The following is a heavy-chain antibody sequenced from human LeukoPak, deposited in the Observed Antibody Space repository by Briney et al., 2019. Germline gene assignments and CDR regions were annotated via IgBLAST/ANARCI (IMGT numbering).Heavy chain of an antibody. CDR2: ICYSGST. V-gene: IGHV4-31*03. J-gene: IGHJ4*02. CDR3: ARMGIVGATGYYFDY. D-gene: IGHD1-26*01. CDR1: GGSISSGNCY. Sequence: PSETLSLTCTVSGGSISSGNCYWNWIHQHPGKGLEWIGYICYSGSTYYNPSLKSRVNISVDTSKNQFSLKLNSVTAADTAVYYCARMGIVGATGYYFDYWGQGTLVTVSS.